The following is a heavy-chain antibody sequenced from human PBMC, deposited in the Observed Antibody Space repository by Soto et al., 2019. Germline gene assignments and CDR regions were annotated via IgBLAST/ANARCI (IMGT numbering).Heavy chain of an antibody. Sequence: GGSLRLSCAASGFTFSSYWMHWVRQAPGRGLVWVSRISSDGSDRAYGDSVKGRFTISRDNAKNTLYLQMNTLRAEDTAVYYCARIYPGNFYYGMDVWGQGTTVTVSS. V-gene: IGHV3-74*01. CDR2: ISSDGSDR. J-gene: IGHJ6*02. CDR1: GFTFSSYW. CDR3: ARIYPGNFYYGMDV.